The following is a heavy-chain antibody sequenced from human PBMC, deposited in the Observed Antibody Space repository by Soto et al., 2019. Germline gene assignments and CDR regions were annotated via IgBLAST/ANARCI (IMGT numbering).Heavy chain of an antibody. V-gene: IGHV1-18*04. CDR2: ISAYNGNT. CDR1: GYTFTSYG. J-gene: IGHJ6*02. CDR3: ARLPGYYYYYGMDV. Sequence: ASVKVSCKASGYTFTSYGISWVRQAPGQGLEWMGWISAYNGNTNYAQKPQGRVTMTTDTSTSTAYMELRSLRSDDTAVYYCARLPGYYYYYGMDVWGQGTTVTVSS.